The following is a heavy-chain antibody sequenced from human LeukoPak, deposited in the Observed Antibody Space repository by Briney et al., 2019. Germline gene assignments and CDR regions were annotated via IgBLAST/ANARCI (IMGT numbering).Heavy chain of an antibody. CDR3: ARDGDTAMV. V-gene: IGHV4-38-2*02. J-gene: IGHJ4*02. CDR2: IYHSGTT. Sequence: PSETLSLTCTVSGYSISGGSYWGWIRQPPGKGLQWLGSIYHSGTTYYNPSLKSRVTISVDTSKNQFSLKLSSVTAADTAVYYCARDGDTAMVWGQGTLVTVSS. CDR1: GYSISGGSY. D-gene: IGHD5-18*01.